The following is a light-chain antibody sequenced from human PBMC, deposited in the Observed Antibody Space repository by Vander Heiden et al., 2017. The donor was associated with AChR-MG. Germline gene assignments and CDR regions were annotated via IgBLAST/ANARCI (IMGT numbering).Light chain of an antibody. Sequence: QSALTHPAPASRSPRQSVTIACTGTGSDVGTNNYVSWYQQHPGKAPKLMIYDVSDRPSGVSNRFSGSKSGNTASLTISGLQAEDVADYFCSSYTPTSTLVFGGGTKLTVL. V-gene: IGLV2-14*03. CDR3: SSYTPTSTLV. CDR2: DVS. J-gene: IGLJ3*02. CDR1: GSDVGTNNY.